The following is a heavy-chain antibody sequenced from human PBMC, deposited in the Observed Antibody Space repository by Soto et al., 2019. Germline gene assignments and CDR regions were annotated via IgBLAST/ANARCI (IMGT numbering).Heavy chain of an antibody. CDR3: ARAWGGYDYDFWSGYYPIRLFDY. Sequence: PSETLSLTCAVSGYSISSGYYWGWIRQPPGKGLEWIGSIYHSGSTYYNPSLKSRVTISVDTSKNQFSLKLSSVTAADTAVYYCARAWGGYDYDFWSGYYPIRLFDYWGQGXLVTVYS. CDR1: GYSISSGYY. V-gene: IGHV4-38-2*01. J-gene: IGHJ4*02. D-gene: IGHD3-3*01. CDR2: IYHSGST.